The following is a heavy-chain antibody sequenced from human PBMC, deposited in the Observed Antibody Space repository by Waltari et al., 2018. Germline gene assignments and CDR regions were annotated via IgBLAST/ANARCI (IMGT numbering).Heavy chain of an antibody. V-gene: IGHV1-58*01. CDR3: EAAPCSCYDSSGQSLDY. CDR2: IVVGSGNT. D-gene: IGHD3-22*01. Sequence: QMQLVQSAPEVKKPGTSVKVSCKASGFTCTSSAVQWVRQARGQRLEWIGWIVVGSGNTNYAQKFQERVTITRDMSKRTAYMGLRSLRTEETDVYYCEAAPCSCYDSSGQSLDYWGQGTLVTVSS. J-gene: IGHJ4*02. CDR1: GFTCTSSA.